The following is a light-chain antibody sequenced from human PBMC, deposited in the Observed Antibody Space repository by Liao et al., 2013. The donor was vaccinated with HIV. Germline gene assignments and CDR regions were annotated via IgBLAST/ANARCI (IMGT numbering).Light chain of an antibody. CDR3: QAWDNSTPV. Sequence: SYELTQPPSVSVSPGQTASITCSGDELGDNYPCWYQQKPGQSPVLVIYQDTKRPSGIPERFSGSNSGNTATLTISETQSMDEADYYCQAWDNSTPVFGTGTKVTVL. J-gene: IGLJ1*01. CDR1: ELGDNY. CDR2: QDT. V-gene: IGLV3-1*01.